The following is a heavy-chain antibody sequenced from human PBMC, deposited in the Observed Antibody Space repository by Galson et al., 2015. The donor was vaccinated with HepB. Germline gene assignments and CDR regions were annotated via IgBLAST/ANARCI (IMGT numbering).Heavy chain of an antibody. CDR3: TRDPSPYDYVWGSYRSPGGYFDY. Sequence: SLRLSCAASGFTFGDYAMSWVRQAPGKGLEWVGFIRSKAYGGTTEYAASVKGRFTISRDDSKSIAYLQMNSLKTEDTAVYYCTRDPSPYDYVWGSYRSPGGYFDYWGQGTLVTVSS. V-gene: IGHV3-49*04. J-gene: IGHJ4*02. CDR1: GFTFGDYA. CDR2: IRSKAYGGTT. D-gene: IGHD3-16*02.